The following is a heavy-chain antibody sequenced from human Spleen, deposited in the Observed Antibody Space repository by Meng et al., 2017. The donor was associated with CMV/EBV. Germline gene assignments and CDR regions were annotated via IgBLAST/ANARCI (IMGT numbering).Heavy chain of an antibody. CDR3: ARDLYDFWSGYYYDAFDI. CDR2: IYYSGST. D-gene: IGHD3-3*01. Sequence: LRLSCTVSGGPISSYYWSWIRQPPGKGLEWFGFIYYSGSTNYNPSLKSRVTISVDTSKNQFSLKLSSVTAADTAVYYCARDLYDFWSGYYYDAFDIWGQGTMVTVSS. CDR1: GGPISSYY. V-gene: IGHV4-59*01. J-gene: IGHJ3*02.